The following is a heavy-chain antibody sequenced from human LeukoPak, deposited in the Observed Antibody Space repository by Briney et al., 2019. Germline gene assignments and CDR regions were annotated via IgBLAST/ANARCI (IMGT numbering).Heavy chain of an antibody. Sequence: SVTVSCKASGGTFSSYAISWVRQAPGQGLEWMGGIIPIFGTANYAQKFQGRVTITADESTSTAYMELSSLRSEDTSVYDCARDRTIDAFDIWGQGTLVTVSS. CDR2: IIPIFGTA. V-gene: IGHV1-69*13. CDR1: GGTFSSYA. CDR3: ARDRTIDAFDI. D-gene: IGHD1-14*01. J-gene: IGHJ3*02.